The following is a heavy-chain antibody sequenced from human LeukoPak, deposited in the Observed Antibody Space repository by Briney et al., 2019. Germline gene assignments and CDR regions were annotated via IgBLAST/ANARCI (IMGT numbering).Heavy chain of an antibody. CDR2: FFYSGST. Sequence: ASETLSLTCTVSGGSIRGSSHYWGWIRQPPGKGLEWIGSFFYSGSTYYNPSLKSRVTISVDTSKNQFSLKVSSVTAADTAVYYCASRCGGNSDSCWFDPWGQGTLVTVSS. CDR3: ASRCGGNSDSCWFDP. V-gene: IGHV4-39*07. D-gene: IGHD4-23*01. J-gene: IGHJ5*02. CDR1: GGSIRGSSHY.